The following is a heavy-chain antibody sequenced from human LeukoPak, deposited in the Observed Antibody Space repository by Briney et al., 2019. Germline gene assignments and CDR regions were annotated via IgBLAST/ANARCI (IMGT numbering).Heavy chain of an antibody. J-gene: IGHJ4*02. Sequence: GGSLRLSCAASGFTFSSYAMHWVRQAPGKGLEWVAVISYDGSNKYYADSVKGRFTISRDNSKNTLYLQMNSLRAEDTAVYYCAREHTGYSSSWYFDYWGQGTLVTVSS. V-gene: IGHV3-30*04. CDR3: AREHTGYSSSWYFDY. CDR2: ISYDGSNK. CDR1: GFTFSSYA. D-gene: IGHD6-13*01.